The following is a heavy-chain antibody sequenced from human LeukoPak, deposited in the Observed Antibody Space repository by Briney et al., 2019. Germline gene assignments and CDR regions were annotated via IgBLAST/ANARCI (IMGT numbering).Heavy chain of an antibody. D-gene: IGHD2-8*01. CDR2: IYCSGST. CDR1: GGSISNYY. J-gene: IGHJ4*02. CDR3: ARHKMGRTGSFDY. Sequence: SETLSLTCTVSGGSISNYYWSWIRQPPGKGLEWIGFIYCSGSTTYNPSLKSRVTISVDTSKNQFSLKLSSVTAADKAVYYCARHKMGRTGSFDYWGQGTLVTVSS. V-gene: IGHV4-59*08.